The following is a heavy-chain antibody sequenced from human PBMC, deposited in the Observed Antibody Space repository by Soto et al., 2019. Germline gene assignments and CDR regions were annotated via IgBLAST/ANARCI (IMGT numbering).Heavy chain of an antibody. J-gene: IGHJ5*02. Sequence: QITLKESGPALVKPTQTLTLTCNFSGFSLTTTGVGVGWVRQPPGKALEWLAVIYWDEDVRFSPSLKSRLTTTKDTSKNQVVLTMTNMGPVDTATYYCAHRRRGFDPWGQGILVTVSS. CDR1: GFSLTTTGVG. CDR2: IYWDEDV. D-gene: IGHD3-10*01. V-gene: IGHV2-5*02. CDR3: AHRRRGFDP.